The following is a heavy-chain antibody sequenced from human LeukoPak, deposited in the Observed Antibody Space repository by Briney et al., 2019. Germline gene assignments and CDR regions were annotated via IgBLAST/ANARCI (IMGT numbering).Heavy chain of an antibody. J-gene: IGHJ4*02. Sequence: GGSLRLSCVASGFTFSSYAMSWVRQAPGKGLEWVSSIYPNGGSTFYADSVKGRFTISRDNSKNTLYLQMSSLRTEDTAIYYCTKDVVPDSGWDLDYWGQGTLVTVSS. CDR2: IYPNGGST. CDR3: TKDVVPDSGWDLDY. D-gene: IGHD6-19*01. CDR1: GFTFSSYA. V-gene: IGHV3-23*01.